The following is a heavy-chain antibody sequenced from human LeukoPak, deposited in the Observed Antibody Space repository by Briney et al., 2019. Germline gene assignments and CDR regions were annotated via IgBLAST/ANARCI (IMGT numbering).Heavy chain of an antibody. V-gene: IGHV4-34*01. J-gene: IGHJ6*02. Sequence: SETLSLTCAVYGGSFSGYYWSWIRQPPGKGLEWIGEINHSGSTNYNPSLKSRVTISVDTSKNQFSLKLSSVTAADAAVYYCARPDYYYGMDVWGQGTTVTVS. CDR3: ARPDYYYGMDV. CDR2: INHSGST. CDR1: GGSFSGYY.